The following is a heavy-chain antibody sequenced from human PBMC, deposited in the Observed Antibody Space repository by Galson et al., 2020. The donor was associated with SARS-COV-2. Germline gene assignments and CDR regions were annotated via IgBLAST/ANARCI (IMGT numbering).Heavy chain of an antibody. CDR3: ARLYSVTPGYNWFDP. V-gene: IGHV4-59*12. D-gene: IGHD4-17*01. J-gene: IGHJ5*02. Sequence: SQTLSLTCTVSGGSISSYYWSWIRQPPGKGLEWIGYISYSGSTNYNPSLKSRVTISVDTSKNQFSLKLTSVTAADTAVYYCARLYSVTPGYNWFDPWGQGTLVTVSS. CDR2: ISYSGST. CDR1: GGSISSYY.